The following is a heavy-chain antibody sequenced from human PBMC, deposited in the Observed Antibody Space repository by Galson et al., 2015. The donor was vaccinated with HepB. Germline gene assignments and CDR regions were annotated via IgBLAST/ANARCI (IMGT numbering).Heavy chain of an antibody. J-gene: IGHJ6*02. CDR3: ARAGGRCSSTSCLYGMDV. V-gene: IGHV1-2*02. CDR1: GYTFTGYY. CDR2: INPNSGGT. D-gene: IGHD2-2*01. Sequence: SVKVSCKASGYTFTGYYRHWVRQAPGQGLEWMGWINPNSGGTNYAQKFQGRVTMTRDTSISTAYMELSRLRSDDTAVDYCARAGGRCSSTSCLYGMDVWGPGTPVTVSS.